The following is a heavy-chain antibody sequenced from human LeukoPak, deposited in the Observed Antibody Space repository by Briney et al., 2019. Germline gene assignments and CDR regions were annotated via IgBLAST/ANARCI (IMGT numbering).Heavy chain of an antibody. CDR1: GFTFSSYA. CDR3: AKPRPGNYPQPNDY. D-gene: IGHD3-10*01. Sequence: AGGSLRLSCAASGFTFSSYAMHWVRQAPGKGLEWVAVISYDGSNKYYADSVKGRFTISRDKSNDTLYLQLNSLRPEDTAVYYCAKPRPGNYPQPNDYWGQGTLVTVSS. J-gene: IGHJ4*02. CDR2: ISYDGSNK. V-gene: IGHV3-30*04.